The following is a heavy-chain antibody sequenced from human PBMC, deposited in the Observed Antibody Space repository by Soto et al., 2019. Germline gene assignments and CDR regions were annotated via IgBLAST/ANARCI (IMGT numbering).Heavy chain of an antibody. D-gene: IGHD1-20*01. Sequence: KASETLSLTCTVSGGSISSYYWSWIRQPPGKGLEWIGYIYYSGSTNYNPSLKSRVTISVDTSKNQFSLKLSSVTAADTAVYYCAREGYNWNYFGYWGQGTLVTVSS. CDR1: GGSISSYY. V-gene: IGHV4-59*01. CDR3: AREGYNWNYFGY. J-gene: IGHJ4*02. CDR2: IYYSGST.